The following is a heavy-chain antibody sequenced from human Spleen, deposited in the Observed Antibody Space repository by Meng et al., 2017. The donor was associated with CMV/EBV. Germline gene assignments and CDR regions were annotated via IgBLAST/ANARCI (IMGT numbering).Heavy chain of an antibody. V-gene: IGHV4-39*01. CDR2: IYYSGST. D-gene: IGHD6-6*01. J-gene: IGHJ4*02. CDR1: GGSISSSSYY. CDR3: ARLSYSSSPFDY. Sequence: CTVSGGSISSSSYYWGWIRQPPGKGLEWIGSIYYSGSTYYNPSLKSRVTISVDTSKNQFSLKLSSVTAADTAVYYCARLSYSSSPFDYWGQGTLVTVSS.